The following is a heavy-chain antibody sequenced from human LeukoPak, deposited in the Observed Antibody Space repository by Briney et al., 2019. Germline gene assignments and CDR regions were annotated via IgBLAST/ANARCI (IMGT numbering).Heavy chain of an antibody. CDR1: GGSFSGYY. D-gene: IGHD5-24*01. Sequence: PSETLSLTCAVYGGSFSGYYWSWIRQPPGKGLEWIGEINHSGSTNYNPSLKSRVTISVDTSKNQFSLKLSSVTAADTAVYYCARDRRTRMATILLYYFDYWGQGTLVTVSS. V-gene: IGHV4-34*01. CDR3: ARDRRTRMATILLYYFDY. CDR2: INHSGST. J-gene: IGHJ4*02.